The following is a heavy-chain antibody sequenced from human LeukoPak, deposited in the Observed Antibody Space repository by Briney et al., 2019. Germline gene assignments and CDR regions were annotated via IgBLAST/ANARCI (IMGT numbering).Heavy chain of an antibody. D-gene: IGHD7-27*01. V-gene: IGHV3-15*01. Sequence: PGGSLRLSCAASGFTFSNDWMSWVRQAPGKGLEWVGRIKSRSDGGTTDYAAPVKGRFTISRDDSKTTLYLQMNSLKTEDTAVYYCATIGLWGFYAVDIWGQGTVVTVSS. CDR3: ATIGLWGFYAVDI. CDR2: IKSRSDGGTT. J-gene: IGHJ3*02. CDR1: GFTFSNDW.